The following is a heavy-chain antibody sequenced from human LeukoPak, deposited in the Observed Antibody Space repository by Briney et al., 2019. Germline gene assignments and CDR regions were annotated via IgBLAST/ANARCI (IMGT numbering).Heavy chain of an antibody. D-gene: IGHD6-19*01. J-gene: IGHJ5*02. Sequence: GGSLRLSCAASGFTFSSYSMNWVRQAPGKGLEWVSSISSSSSYIYYADSVKGRFTISRDNAKNSLYLQMNSLRAEDTAVYYCARQSSGWYWFDPWGQGTLVTVSS. CDR2: ISSSSSYI. CDR3: ARQSSGWYWFDP. V-gene: IGHV3-21*01. CDR1: GFTFSSYS.